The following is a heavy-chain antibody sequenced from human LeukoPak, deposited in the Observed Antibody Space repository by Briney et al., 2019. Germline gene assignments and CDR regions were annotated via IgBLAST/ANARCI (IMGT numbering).Heavy chain of an antibody. Sequence: PSETLSLTCTVSGGSISGSSYYWGCIRQPPGKGLEWIGSIYYSGSTFYNPSLKSRVTISVETSKNQFSVTLGSVTAADTALYYCARLSEQPGYNWFDPWGQGTLVTVSA. D-gene: IGHD6-13*01. CDR1: GGSISGSSYY. CDR3: ARLSEQPGYNWFDP. V-gene: IGHV4-39*01. J-gene: IGHJ5*02. CDR2: IYYSGST.